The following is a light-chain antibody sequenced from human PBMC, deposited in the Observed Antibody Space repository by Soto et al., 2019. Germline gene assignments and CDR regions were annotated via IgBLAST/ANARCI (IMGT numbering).Light chain of an antibody. Sequence: EIVLTQSPATLSLSPGERATLSCRASQSVSSYLAWYQQKSGQAPRLLIYDASKRATGIPARFSGSGSGTDFTLTISSLEPEDVAVYYCQQRSNWLFTFGPGTKVDIK. CDR3: QQRSNWLFT. CDR1: QSVSSY. J-gene: IGKJ3*01. CDR2: DAS. V-gene: IGKV3-11*01.